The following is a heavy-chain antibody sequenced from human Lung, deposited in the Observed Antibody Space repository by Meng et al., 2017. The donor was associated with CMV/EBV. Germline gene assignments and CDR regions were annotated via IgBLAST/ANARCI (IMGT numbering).Heavy chain of an antibody. D-gene: IGHD3-3*01. CDR2: IRSSSRYI. J-gene: IGHJ6*02. CDR3: AREREELITTFGVATSSRYGMDV. Sequence: GESLKISCAASGFTFSRYSMNWVRQAPGKGLEWVSSIRSSSRYIYYTDSVKGRFTISTDNAKTSLYLQMNSLRAGDTAVYYCAREREELITTFGVATSSRYGMDVWGQGTTVTVSS. CDR1: GFTFSRYS. V-gene: IGHV3-21*01.